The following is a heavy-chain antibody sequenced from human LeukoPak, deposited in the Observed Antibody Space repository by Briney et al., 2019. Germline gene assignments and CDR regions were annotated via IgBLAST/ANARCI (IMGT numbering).Heavy chain of an antibody. D-gene: IGHD6-6*01. J-gene: IGHJ3*02. CDR1: GGSISSYY. CDR2: IYYSGST. CDR3: ARGDSSSSAFDI. Sequence: SETLSLTCTVSGGSISSYYWSWIRQPPGKGLEWIGYIYYSGSTNYNPSLKSRVTISVDTSKNQFSLKLSSVTAADTAVYYCARGDSSSSAFDIWGQGTMVTVSS. V-gene: IGHV4-59*01.